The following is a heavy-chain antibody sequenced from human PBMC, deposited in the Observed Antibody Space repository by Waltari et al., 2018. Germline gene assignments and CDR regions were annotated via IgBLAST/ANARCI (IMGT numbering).Heavy chain of an antibody. D-gene: IGHD3-10*01. CDR2: ISSRGSAT. Sequence: EVQMLESGDGLVEPGGSLRLSCTTSGFTFTQYTMSWVRQTPTRGLEWVSYISSRGSATHYADSVRGRFTISRDSAKGSVYLQMNNLRADDAAMYYCARGRYGAGSYSDYDYWGQGTLVTVSS. V-gene: IGHV3-48*01. J-gene: IGHJ4*02. CDR1: GFTFTQYT. CDR3: ARGRYGAGSYSDYDY.